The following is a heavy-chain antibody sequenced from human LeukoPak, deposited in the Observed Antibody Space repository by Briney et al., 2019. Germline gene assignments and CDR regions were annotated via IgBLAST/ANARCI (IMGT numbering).Heavy chain of an antibody. Sequence: SVTLSLTCTVSGGSISSGSYYWSWIRQPAGKGLEWIGRIYTSGSTNYNPSLKSRVTISVDTSKNQFSLKLSSVTAADTAVYYCARDHEDTAIPPLWGQGTLVTVSS. D-gene: IGHD5-18*01. CDR1: GGSISSGSYY. V-gene: IGHV4-61*02. J-gene: IGHJ4*02. CDR3: ARDHEDTAIPPL. CDR2: IYTSGST.